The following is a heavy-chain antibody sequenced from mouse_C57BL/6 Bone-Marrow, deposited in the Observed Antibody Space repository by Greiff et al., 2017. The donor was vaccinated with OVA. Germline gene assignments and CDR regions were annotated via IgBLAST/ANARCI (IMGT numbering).Heavy chain of an antibody. CDR2: IYPRSGNT. CDR1: GYTFTSYG. D-gene: IGHD2-12*01. J-gene: IGHJ3*01. Sequence: QVQLQQSGAELVRPGASVKLSCKASGYTFTSYGIRWVKQRPGQGLEWIGEIYPRSGNTYYNEKFKGKATLTADKSSSTAYMELRSLTSEDSAVYFCARSDSYYGGAYWGQGTLVTVSA. CDR3: ARSDSYYGGAY. V-gene: IGHV1-81*01.